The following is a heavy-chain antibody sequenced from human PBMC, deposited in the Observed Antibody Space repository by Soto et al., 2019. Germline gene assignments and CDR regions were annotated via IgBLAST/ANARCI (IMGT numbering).Heavy chain of an antibody. V-gene: IGHV4-31*03. CDR1: GGSISSGTSY. D-gene: IGHD2-21*02. J-gene: IGHJ4*02. CDR3: ASIPRRGYSYGIDY. Sequence: QMQLQESGPGLVKPSQTLSLTCNVSGGSISSGTSYWTWIRQHPGEGLEWIGHIYFTGATYSNPSLRSRLTMSVDTSKNQFSLKLTSVTAADTATYYCASIPRRGYSYGIDYWGQGTLVTVFS. CDR2: IYFTGAT.